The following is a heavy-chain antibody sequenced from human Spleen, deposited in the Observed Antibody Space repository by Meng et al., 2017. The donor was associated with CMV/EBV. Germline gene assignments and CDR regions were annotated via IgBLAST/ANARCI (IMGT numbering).Heavy chain of an antibody. J-gene: IGHJ1*01. V-gene: IGHV1-18*01. Sequence: QVQLVQSGAEVKKPGVSVKVSCKASGYSFSSYGMSWLRQAPGQGLEWMGWISAYNGNTIYAQKVQGRVTMTTDASTNTAYLELRSLRSDDTAVYYCARDQQLIPAEYFQHWGPGTLVTVSS. CDR2: ISAYNGNT. CDR3: ARDQQLIPAEYFQH. CDR1: GYSFSSYG. D-gene: IGHD6-13*01.